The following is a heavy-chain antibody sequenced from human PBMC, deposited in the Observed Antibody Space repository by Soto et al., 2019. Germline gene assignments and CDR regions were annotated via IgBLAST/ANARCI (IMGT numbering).Heavy chain of an antibody. J-gene: IGHJ4*02. CDR3: ARGYDSSGLIHY. CDR2: ISGRVNTI. V-gene: IGHV3-48*03. D-gene: IGHD3-22*01. CDR1: GFTFISDE. Sequence: PVVSLILSCSASGFTFISDEINWFRQAPGKGLEWLSSISGRVNTIHSADSVKGRFTISRDNAKNSLYLQMNSLRAEDTALYYCARGYDSSGLIHYWGQGILVTVSS.